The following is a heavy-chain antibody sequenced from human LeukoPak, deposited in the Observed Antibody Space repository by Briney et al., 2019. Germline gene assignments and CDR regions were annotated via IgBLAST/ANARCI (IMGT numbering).Heavy chain of an antibody. J-gene: IGHJ5*02. D-gene: IGHD3-22*01. CDR3: ARGAVVITTYSWFDP. Sequence: PSETLSLTCVVYGGSLSGYYWSCVRQPPERGREWVGEINHSRTTNYNPSLKSRFTISVDTSKNQFSLKLSSVTAEDTAVYYCARGAVVITTYSWFDPWGQGTLVTVSS. CDR2: INHSRTT. CDR1: GGSLSGYY. V-gene: IGHV4-34*01.